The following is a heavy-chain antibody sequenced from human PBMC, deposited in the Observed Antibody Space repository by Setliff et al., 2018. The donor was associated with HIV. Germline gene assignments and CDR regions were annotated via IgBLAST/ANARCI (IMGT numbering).Heavy chain of an antibody. D-gene: IGHD3-10*01. Sequence: SETLSLTCTVSGGSISSYYWSWIRQPPGKGLEWIGHIYYSGTTNYSPSLKSRVTISVDTSKNQFSLKLSSVTAADTAVYYCAIGGYYGSGSYYGGWFDPWGQGTRVTVSS. CDR3: AIGGYYGSGSYYGGWFDP. CDR2: IYYSGTT. V-gene: IGHV4-59*01. J-gene: IGHJ5*02. CDR1: GGSISSYY.